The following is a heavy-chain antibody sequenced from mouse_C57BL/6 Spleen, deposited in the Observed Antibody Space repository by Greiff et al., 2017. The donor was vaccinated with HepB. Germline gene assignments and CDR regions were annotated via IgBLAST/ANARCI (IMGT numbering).Heavy chain of an antibody. D-gene: IGHD2-4*01. CDR2: IDPSDSYT. Sequence: QVQLQQPGAELVKPGASVKLSCKASGYTFTSYWMQWVKQRPGQGLEWIGEIDPSDSYTNYNQKFKGKATLTVDTSSSTAYMQLSSLTSEDSAVYYCARQGESTMITTKAAWFAYWGQGTLVTVSA. CDR3: ARQGESTMITTKAAWFAY. J-gene: IGHJ3*01. V-gene: IGHV1-50*01. CDR1: GYTFTSYW.